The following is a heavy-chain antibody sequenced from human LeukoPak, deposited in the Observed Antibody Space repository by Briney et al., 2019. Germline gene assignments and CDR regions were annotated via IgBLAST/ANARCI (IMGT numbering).Heavy chain of an antibody. CDR2: IYYSGST. J-gene: IGHJ4*02. V-gene: IGHV4-59*01. CDR1: GGSISSYY. CDR3: ARGPLLWLPDY. Sequence: SETLSLTCTVSGGSISSYYWSWLRQPPGKGLEWIGYIYYSGSTNYNPSLKSRVIISVDTSKNQFSLKLSSVTAADTAVYYCARGPLLWLPDYWGQGTLVTVSS. D-gene: IGHD3-10*01.